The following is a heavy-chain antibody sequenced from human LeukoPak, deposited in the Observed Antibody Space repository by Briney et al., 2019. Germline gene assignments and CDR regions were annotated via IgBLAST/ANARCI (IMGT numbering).Heavy chain of an antibody. CDR2: INHSGST. CDR3: ARGEADYSNYLNWFDP. D-gene: IGHD4-11*01. J-gene: IGHJ5*02. Sequence: SETLSLTCTVSGGSISSSSYYWGWIRQPPGKGLEWIGEINHSGSTNYNPSLKSRVTISVDTSKNQFSLKLSSVTAADTAVYYCARGEADYSNYLNWFDPWGQGTLVTVSS. CDR1: GGSISSSSYY. V-gene: IGHV4-39*07.